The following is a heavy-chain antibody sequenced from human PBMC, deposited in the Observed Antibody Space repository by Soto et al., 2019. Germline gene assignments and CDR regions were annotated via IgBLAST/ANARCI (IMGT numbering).Heavy chain of an antibody. CDR1: GGTFSSYT. CDR3: ALIHRYCSGGSCSSKPRSSVYY. Sequence: HVQLVQSGAEVKKPGSSVKVSCKASGGTFSSYTISWVRQAPGQGLEWIGRIIPILGIANYAQKFQGRVTITADKSTSTAYMELSSLRSEDTAVYYCALIHRYCSGGSCSSKPRSSVYYWGQGTLVTVSS. V-gene: IGHV1-69*02. D-gene: IGHD2-15*01. CDR2: IIPILGIA. J-gene: IGHJ4*02.